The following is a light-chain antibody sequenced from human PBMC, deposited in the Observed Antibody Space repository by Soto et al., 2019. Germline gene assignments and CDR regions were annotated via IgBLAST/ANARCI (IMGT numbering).Light chain of an antibody. Sequence: EIVMTQSPATLSVSPGETVTLSCRASQSVRTNLAWYQHKPGQSPRLLIYGASKRATIFPARFSGSGSGTEFTLTINSLQSEDFAVYYCQQFNNWPHTFGQGTRLEIK. J-gene: IGKJ2*01. V-gene: IGKV3-15*01. CDR1: QSVRTN. CDR2: GAS. CDR3: QQFNNWPHT.